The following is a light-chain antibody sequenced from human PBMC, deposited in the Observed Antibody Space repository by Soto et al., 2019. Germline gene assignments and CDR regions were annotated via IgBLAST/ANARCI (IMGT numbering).Light chain of an antibody. CDR1: SSDVGGYNY. J-gene: IGLJ1*01. Sequence: QSALTQPASVSGSPGQSITISCTGTSSDVGGYNYVSWYQQHPGKAPKLMIYEVGNRPSGVSNRFSGSKSGNTASLTISGLQPEDEADYYCAAWDDSLSGHVFGTGTKLTVL. CDR2: EVG. V-gene: IGLV2-14*01. CDR3: AAWDDSLSGHV.